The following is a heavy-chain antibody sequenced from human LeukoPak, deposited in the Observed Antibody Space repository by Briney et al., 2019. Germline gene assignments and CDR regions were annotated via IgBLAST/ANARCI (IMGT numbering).Heavy chain of an antibody. CDR2: ISSSSSYI. V-gene: IGHV3-21*01. CDR3: ARGKNGNPPGFDY. CDR1: GFTFSSYS. Sequence: PGGSLRLSCAASGFTFSSYSMNWVRQAPGKGLEWVSSISSSSSYIYYADSVKGRFTISRDNAKNSLYLQMNSLRAEDTAVYYCARGKNGNPPGFDYWGQRTLVTVSS. J-gene: IGHJ4*02. D-gene: IGHD4-23*01.